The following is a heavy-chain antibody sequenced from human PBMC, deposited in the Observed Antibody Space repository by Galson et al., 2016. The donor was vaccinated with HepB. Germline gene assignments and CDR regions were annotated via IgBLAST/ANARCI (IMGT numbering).Heavy chain of an antibody. D-gene: IGHD2-15*01. CDR2: IPNTGTA. V-gene: IGHV4-31*03. CDR3: ARGTCSGGNCDLEPFGLDV. J-gene: IGHJ6*04. Sequence: TLSLTCTVSGGSISSGGYYWSWIRQHPGKGLECIGYIPNTGTAYYNPSLETRLTISIVTSENQFSLRLTSVTAADTAVYYCARGTCSGGNCDLEPFGLDVWGKGTTVTVVS. CDR1: GGSISSGGYY.